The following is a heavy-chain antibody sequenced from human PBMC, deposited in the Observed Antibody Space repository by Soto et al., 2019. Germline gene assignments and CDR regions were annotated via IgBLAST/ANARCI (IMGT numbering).Heavy chain of an antibody. V-gene: IGHV3-23*01. Sequence: LRLSCAASGLIFSDYAMSWVRQAPGKGLECVACISGSGDKTFYADSVKGRFTISRDNSKNTVSLHMNSLRVDDTAVYFCAKDRFGIVGPVDYWGPGTLVTV. CDR2: ISGSGDKT. D-gene: IGHD1-26*01. CDR3: AKDRFGIVGPVDY. CDR1: GLIFSDYA. J-gene: IGHJ4*02.